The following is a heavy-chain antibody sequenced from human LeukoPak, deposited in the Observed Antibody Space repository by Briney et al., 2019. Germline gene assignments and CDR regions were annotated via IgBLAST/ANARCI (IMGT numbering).Heavy chain of an antibody. Sequence: PGGSLRLSCAASGFTFSSYAMSWVRQAPGKGLEWVSAISGSGGSTYYADSVKGRFTISRDNSKNTLYLQMNSLRAEDTAVYYCAKDRDWAAAGTGGWFDRWGQGTLVTVSS. CDR2: ISGSGGST. CDR3: AKDRDWAAAGTGGWFDR. CDR1: GFTFSSYA. D-gene: IGHD6-13*01. V-gene: IGHV3-23*01. J-gene: IGHJ5*02.